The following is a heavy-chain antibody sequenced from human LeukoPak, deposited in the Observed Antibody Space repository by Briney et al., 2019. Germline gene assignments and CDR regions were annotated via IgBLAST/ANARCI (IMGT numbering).Heavy chain of an antibody. J-gene: IGHJ4*02. CDR1: GDYISSYY. D-gene: IGHD1-26*01. CDR2: IYYSGST. V-gene: IGHV4-59*01. Sequence: SETLSLTCTVSGDYISSYYWIWIRQPPGKGLEWIGYIYYSGSTNYNPSLKSRVTISVDTSKNQISLKLNSVTVADTAVYYCARQSGSYSLYYFDSWGQGTLVTVSS. CDR3: ARQSGSYSLYYFDS.